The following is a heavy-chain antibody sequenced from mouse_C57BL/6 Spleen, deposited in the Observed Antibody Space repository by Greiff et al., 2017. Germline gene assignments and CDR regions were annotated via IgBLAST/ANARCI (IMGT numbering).Heavy chain of an antibody. D-gene: IGHD1-1*01. J-gene: IGHJ2*01. CDR2: ILPGSGST. CDR3: ARAGTTVVPPYYCDY. Sequence: QVQLQQSGAELMKPGASVKLSCKATGYTFTGYWIEWVKQRPGHGLEWIGEILPGSGSTNYNEKFKGKATFPADTSSNTAYMQLSSLTTEDSSIYYCARAGTTVVPPYYCDYWGQGTTLTVSS. CDR1: GYTFTGYW. V-gene: IGHV1-9*01.